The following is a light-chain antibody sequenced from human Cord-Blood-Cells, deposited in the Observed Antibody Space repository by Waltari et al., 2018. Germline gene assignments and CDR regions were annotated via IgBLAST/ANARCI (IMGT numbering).Light chain of an antibody. CDR1: SSAVGGYNF. CDR2: EVS. J-gene: IGLJ2*01. CDR3: SSYAGSNNVV. Sequence: QSVLTQPPSASGSPGQSVTISCPGTSSAVGGYNFVSWYQQHPGKAPKPMIYEVSKRPSGVPDRFSGSKSGNTASLTVSGLQAEDEADYYCSSYAGSNNVVFGGGTKLTVL. V-gene: IGLV2-8*01.